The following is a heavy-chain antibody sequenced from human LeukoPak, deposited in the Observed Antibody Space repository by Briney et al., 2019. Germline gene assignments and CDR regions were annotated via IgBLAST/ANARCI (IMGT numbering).Heavy chain of an antibody. D-gene: IGHD3-3*01. CDR3: ASQPVITIFGVVNY. CDR2: IYYSGST. V-gene: IGHV4-39*01. Sequence: PSETLSLTCTVSGGSISNSSYYWGWIRQPPGKGLEWIGSIYYSGSTYYNPSLKSRVTISVDTSKNQFSLKLSSVTAADTAVYYCASQPVITIFGVVNYWGQGTLVTVSS. J-gene: IGHJ4*02. CDR1: GGSISNSSYY.